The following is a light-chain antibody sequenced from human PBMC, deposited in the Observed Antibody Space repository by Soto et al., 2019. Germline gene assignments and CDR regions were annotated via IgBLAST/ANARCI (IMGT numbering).Light chain of an antibody. J-gene: IGKJ3*01. CDR2: GAS. V-gene: IGKV3-20*01. Sequence: EIVLTQSPGTLSLSPGERATLSCRPSQSVSSSYLAWYQQKPGQAPRLLIYGASSRATGIPDRFSGSGSGTDFTLTISRLEPEDFAVYYCQQYGSSPGFTFGPGTKVDIK. CDR1: QSVSSSY. CDR3: QQYGSSPGFT.